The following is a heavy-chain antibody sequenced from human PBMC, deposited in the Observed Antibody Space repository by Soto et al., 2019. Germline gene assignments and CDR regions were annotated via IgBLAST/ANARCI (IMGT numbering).Heavy chain of an antibody. CDR1: GYTFSAYY. D-gene: IGHD1-26*01. J-gene: IGHJ4*02. CDR2: INPNTGDT. Sequence: VKVSCKASGYTFSAYYVHWVRQAPDQGLEWMGWINPNTGDTYFAQKFQDRVTMTRDTSISTAYMEVGSLRSDDTAVYFCARQQDRGIMAAGFDYWGQGALVTVSS. CDR3: ARQQDRGIMAAGFDY. V-gene: IGHV1-2*02.